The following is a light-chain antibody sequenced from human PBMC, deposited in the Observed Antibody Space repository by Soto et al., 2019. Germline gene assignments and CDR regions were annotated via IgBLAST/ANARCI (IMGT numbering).Light chain of an antibody. CDR3: QQANSFPVT. CDR1: QSLLHSNGYNY. CDR2: LGS. V-gene: IGKV2-28*01. Sequence: DIVMTQSPLSLPVTPGEPASISCRSSQSLLHSNGYNYLDWYLQKPGQSPQLLIYLGSNRASGVPDRFSGSGSGTEFTLTISSLQPEDFATYYCQQANSFPVTFGQGTRLEI. J-gene: IGKJ5*01.